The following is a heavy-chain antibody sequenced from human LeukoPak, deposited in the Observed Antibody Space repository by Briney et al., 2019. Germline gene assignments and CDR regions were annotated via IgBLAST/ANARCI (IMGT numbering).Heavy chain of an antibody. J-gene: IGHJ4*02. CDR1: GFTFSSHA. CDR3: AKEPYSGSQLLDY. Sequence: PAGSLGLSCAASGFTFSSHAMSWVRQAPGKGLEWVSAISSGGGSTYYADSVKGRFTISRDNSKNTLYLQMNSLRAEDMAVYYCAKEPYSGSQLLDYWGQGTLVTVSS. CDR2: ISSGGGST. V-gene: IGHV3-23*01. D-gene: IGHD1-26*01.